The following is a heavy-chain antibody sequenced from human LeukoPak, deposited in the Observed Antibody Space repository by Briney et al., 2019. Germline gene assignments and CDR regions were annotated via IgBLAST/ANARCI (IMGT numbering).Heavy chain of an antibody. CDR1: GGSISSSSYY. Sequence: SETLSLTCTVSGGSISSSSYYWGWIRQPPGKGLEWIGSIYYSGSTYYNPSLKSRVTISVDTSKNQFSLKLSSVTAADTAVYYCARDWVSGSYSSLYFDYWGQGTLVTVSS. CDR3: ARDWVSGSYSSLYFDY. J-gene: IGHJ4*02. V-gene: IGHV4-39*02. D-gene: IGHD1-26*01. CDR2: IYYSGST.